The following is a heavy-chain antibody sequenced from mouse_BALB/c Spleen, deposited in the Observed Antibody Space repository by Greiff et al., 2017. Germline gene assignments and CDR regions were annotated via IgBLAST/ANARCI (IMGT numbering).Heavy chain of an antibody. J-gene: IGHJ3*01. CDR2: IDPENGDT. D-gene: IGHD2-10*01. Sequence: EVQLHQSGAELVRSGASVKLSCTASGFNIKDYYMHWVKQRPEQGLEWIGWIDPENGDTEYAPKFQGKATMTADTSSNTAYLQLSSLTSEDTAVYYCLASSYGNYPYWGQGTLVTVSA. CDR1: GFNIKDYY. V-gene: IGHV14-4*02. CDR3: LASSYGNYPY.